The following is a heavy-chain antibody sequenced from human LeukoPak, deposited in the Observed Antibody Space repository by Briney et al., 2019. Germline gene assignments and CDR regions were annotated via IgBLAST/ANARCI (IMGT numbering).Heavy chain of an antibody. Sequence: ASVKVSCKASGGTFSSYAISWVRQAPGQGLEWMGGIIPIFGTANYAQKFQGRVTITADESTSTAYMELSSLRSEGTAVYYCARRNRGYCSSTSCYHYYYYYMDVWGKGTTVTVSS. J-gene: IGHJ6*03. CDR1: GGTFSSYA. V-gene: IGHV1-69*13. CDR2: IIPIFGTA. CDR3: ARRNRGYCSSTSCYHYYYYYMDV. D-gene: IGHD2-2*01.